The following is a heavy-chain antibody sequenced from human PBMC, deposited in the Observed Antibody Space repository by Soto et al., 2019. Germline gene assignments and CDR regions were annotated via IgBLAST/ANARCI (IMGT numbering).Heavy chain of an antibody. D-gene: IGHD3-16*01. CDR1: GFTFTSSA. CDR2: IVVGSGNT. CDR3: AALKWGRNYYGMEV. Sequence: ASVNVSCKACGFTFTSSAVQWVRQARGQRLEWIGWIVVGSGNTNYAQKFQERVTITRDMSTSTAYMELSSLRSEDTAVYYCAALKWGRNYYGMEVWGQGTTVIVSS. J-gene: IGHJ6*01. V-gene: IGHV1-58*01.